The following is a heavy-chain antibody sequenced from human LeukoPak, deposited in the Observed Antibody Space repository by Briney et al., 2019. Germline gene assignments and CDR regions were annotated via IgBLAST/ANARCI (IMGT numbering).Heavy chain of an antibody. J-gene: IGHJ6*03. V-gene: IGHV1-46*01. CDR3: AREHMDV. Sequence: GASVKVSCKASGYTFTNYYIHWVRQAPGQGLEWMGIINPGGRSTSYAQKFQGRVTMTRDTSISTAYMELSRLRSDDTAVYYCAREHMDVWGKGTTVTVSS. CDR1: GYTFTNYY. CDR2: INPGGRST.